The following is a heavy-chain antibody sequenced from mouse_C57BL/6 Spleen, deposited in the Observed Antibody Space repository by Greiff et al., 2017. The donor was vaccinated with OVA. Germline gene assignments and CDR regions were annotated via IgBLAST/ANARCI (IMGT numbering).Heavy chain of an antibody. V-gene: IGHV1-50*01. Sequence: QVQLKQPGAELVKPGASVKLSCKASGYTFTSYWMQWVKQRPGQGLEWIGEIDPSDSYTNYNQKFKGKATLTVDTSSSTAYMQLSSLTSEDSAVYYCARPRFDYWGQGTTLTVSS. J-gene: IGHJ2*01. CDR3: ARPRFDY. CDR2: IDPSDSYT. CDR1: GYTFTSYW.